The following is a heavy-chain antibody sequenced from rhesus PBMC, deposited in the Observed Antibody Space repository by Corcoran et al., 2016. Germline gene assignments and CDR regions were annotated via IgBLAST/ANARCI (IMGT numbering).Heavy chain of an antibody. D-gene: IGHD4-23*01. J-gene: IGHJ4*01. CDR2: IYGSSGST. CDR3: ARIYTVTWLPIDY. Sequence: QVQLQESGPGVVKPSETLSLTCAVSGGSISGGYDGSWIRQPPGKGLEWIGYIYGSSGSTNYNPSLKNRVTISKDASKNEFSLKLSSVTAADTAVYYCARIYTVTWLPIDYWGQGVLVTVSS. V-gene: IGHV4-76*01. CDR1: GGSISGGYD.